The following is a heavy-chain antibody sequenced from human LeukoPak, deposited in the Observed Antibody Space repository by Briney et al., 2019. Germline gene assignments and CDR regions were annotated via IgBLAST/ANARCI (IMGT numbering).Heavy chain of an antibody. J-gene: IGHJ6*03. CDR3: ARASDILTGVYYYYYMDV. Sequence: PSETLSLTCTVSGGSISSSSYYWGWIRQPPGKGLEWIGSIYYSGSTYYNPSLKSRVTISVDTSKNQFSLKLSSVTAADTAVYYCARASDILTGVYYYYYMDVWGKGTTVTISS. CDR2: IYYSGST. V-gene: IGHV4-39*01. D-gene: IGHD3-9*01. CDR1: GGSISSSSYY.